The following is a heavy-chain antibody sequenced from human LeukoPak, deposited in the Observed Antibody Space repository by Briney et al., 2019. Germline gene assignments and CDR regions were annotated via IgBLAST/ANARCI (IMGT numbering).Heavy chain of an antibody. Sequence: ASVKVPCKASGYTFTSYDINWVRQATGQGLEWMGWMNPNSGNTGYAQKFQGRVTMTRNTSISTAYMELSSLRSEDTAVYYCARSPAGIAETFDYWGQGTLVTVSS. CDR3: ARSPAGIAETFDY. CDR2: MNPNSGNT. V-gene: IGHV1-8*01. D-gene: IGHD6-13*01. J-gene: IGHJ4*02. CDR1: GYTFTSYD.